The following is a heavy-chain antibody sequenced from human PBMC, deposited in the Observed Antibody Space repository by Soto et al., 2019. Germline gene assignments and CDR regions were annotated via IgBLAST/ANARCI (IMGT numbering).Heavy chain of an antibody. D-gene: IGHD3-22*01. J-gene: IGHJ4*02. CDR1: GFTFSGYW. V-gene: IGHV3-74*01. Sequence: EVQLVESGGGLVQPGGSLRLSCAASGFTFSGYWMHWVRQAPGKGLVWVSRINPDGSITTYADSVKGRLTISRDNAKNTLYLQMNSLRVEDTAVYYCAGDSTRDSSVAGDYWGQGTLVTVSS. CDR3: AGDSTRDSSVAGDY. CDR2: INPDGSIT.